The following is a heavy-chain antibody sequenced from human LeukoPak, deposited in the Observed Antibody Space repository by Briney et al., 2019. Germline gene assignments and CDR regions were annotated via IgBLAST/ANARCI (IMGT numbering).Heavy chain of an antibody. J-gene: IGHJ5*02. CDR2: INHSGST. Sequence: SETLSLTCAVYGGSFSGYYWSWIRQPPGKGLEWIGEINHSGSTNYNPSLKSRVTISVDTSKNQFSLKLSSVTAADTAVYYFARGARYDFWSGYQNNWFDPWGQGTLVTVSS. CDR1: GGSFSGYY. V-gene: IGHV4-34*01. CDR3: ARGARYDFWSGYQNNWFDP. D-gene: IGHD3-3*01.